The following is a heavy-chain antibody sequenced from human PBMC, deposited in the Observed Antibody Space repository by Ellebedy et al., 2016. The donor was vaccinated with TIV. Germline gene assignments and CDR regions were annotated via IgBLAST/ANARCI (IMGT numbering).Heavy chain of an antibody. CDR1: GFTVSRNH. D-gene: IGHD1-7*01. V-gene: IGHV3-53*01. Sequence: GESLKISCAAPGFTVSRNHMAWVRQAPGKGLEWVSLIYSGGPTSYADSVKGRFIISRDNPKNTLYLQMNILRGEDTAVYYCAVLDTGTLPTFFNYWGQGALVTVSS. CDR3: AVLDTGTLPTFFNY. CDR2: IYSGGPT. J-gene: IGHJ4*02.